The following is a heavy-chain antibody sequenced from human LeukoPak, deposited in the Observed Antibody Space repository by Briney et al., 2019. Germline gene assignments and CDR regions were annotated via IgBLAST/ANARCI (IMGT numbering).Heavy chain of an antibody. CDR1: GFTFSSYA. J-gene: IGHJ4*02. CDR2: ISYDGSNK. D-gene: IGHD3-9*01. Sequence: HPGGSLRLSCAASGFTFSSYAMHWVRQAPGKGLEWVAVISYDGSNKYYADSVKGRFTISRDNSKNTLYLQMNSLRAEDTAVYYCARESALTVSWQFDYWGQGTRSPSPQ. V-gene: IGHV3-30-3*01. CDR3: ARESALTVSWQFDY.